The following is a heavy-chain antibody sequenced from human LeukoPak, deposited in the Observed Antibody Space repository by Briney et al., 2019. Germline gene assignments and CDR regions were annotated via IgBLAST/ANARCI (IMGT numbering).Heavy chain of an antibody. CDR2: MNPNSGNT. Sequence: ASVKVSCKASGYTFTSYDINWVRQATGQGPEWMGWMNPNSGNTGYAQKFQGRVTMTRNTSISTAYMELSSLRSEDTAVYYCASPGAYCTNGVCYFSYYYYGMDVWGQGTTVTVSS. J-gene: IGHJ6*02. CDR1: GYTFTSYD. CDR3: ASPGAYCTNGVCYFSYYYYGMDV. V-gene: IGHV1-8*01. D-gene: IGHD2-8*01.